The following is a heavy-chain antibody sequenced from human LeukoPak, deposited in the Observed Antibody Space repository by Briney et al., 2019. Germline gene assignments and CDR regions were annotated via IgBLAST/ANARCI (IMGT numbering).Heavy chain of an antibody. CDR1: GGSISGYY. CDR2: ISYSGST. J-gene: IGHJ4*02. Sequence: SETLSLTCTVSGGSISGYYWSWIRQPPGKGLEWIGNISYSGSTNYSPSLESRVTISVSSSKHQFYLRLSSVMAADTAVYYCARGLGRTAMITRGGVRFDYWGQGTLVTVSS. V-gene: IGHV4-59*01. D-gene: IGHD5-18*01. CDR3: ARGLGRTAMITRGGVRFDY.